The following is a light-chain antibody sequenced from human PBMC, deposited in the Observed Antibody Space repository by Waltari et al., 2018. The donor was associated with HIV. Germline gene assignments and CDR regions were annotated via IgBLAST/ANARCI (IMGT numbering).Light chain of an antibody. CDR3: LQFYDRPPG. CDR2: WAS. V-gene: IGKV4-1*01. Sequence: IFLTQSPASLAVSLGERATFNCTSSSTVLSTANYKNHLTWYQHKRGQPPKMVINWASVRAPGVPDRFIGSGSATDFTLTINSLQPEDVAVYYCLQFYDRPPGFGGGTKVEI. J-gene: IGKJ4*01. CDR1: STVLSTANYKNH.